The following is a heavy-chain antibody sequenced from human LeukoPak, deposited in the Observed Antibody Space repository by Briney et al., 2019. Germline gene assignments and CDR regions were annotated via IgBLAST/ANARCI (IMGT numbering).Heavy chain of an antibody. CDR1: GGSISSGGYY. CDR3: ARQDFSPYYYYYMDV. V-gene: IGHV4-30-2*01. J-gene: IGHJ6*03. CDR2: IYHSGST. Sequence: PSQTLSLTCTVSGGSISSGGYYWSWIRQPPGKGLEWIGYIYHSGSTYYNPSLKSRVTISVDRSKNQFSLKLSSVTAADTAVYYCARQDFSPYYYYYMDVWGKGTTVTVSS.